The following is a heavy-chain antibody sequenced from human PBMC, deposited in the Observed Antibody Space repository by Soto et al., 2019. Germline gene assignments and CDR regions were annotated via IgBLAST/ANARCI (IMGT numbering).Heavy chain of an antibody. CDR1: GFTFRNYA. CDR2: ISYDESDK. V-gene: IGHV3-30-3*01. D-gene: IGHD2-8*01. J-gene: IGHJ4*02. Sequence: PGGSLRLSCAASGFTFRNYAMDWVRQAPGKGLEWVAVISYDESDKYYADSVKGRFTISRDNSKNTLYLQMNSLRADDTAVYYCARAPGVQYYFDYWGQGTLVPVSS. CDR3: ARAPGVQYYFDY.